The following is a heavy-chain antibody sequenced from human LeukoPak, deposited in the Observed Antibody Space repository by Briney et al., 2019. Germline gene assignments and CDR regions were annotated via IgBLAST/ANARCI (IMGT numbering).Heavy chain of an antibody. V-gene: IGHV3-9*01. CDR1: GFTFDDYA. D-gene: IGHD5-18*01. J-gene: IGHJ3*02. CDR3: ARARSSYGYGDAFDI. CDR2: ISWNSGSI. Sequence: GGSLRLSCAASGFTFDDYAMHWVRQAPGEGLEWVSGISWNSGSIGYADSVKGRFTISRDNAKKSLYLQMNSLRAEDTAVYYCARARSSYGYGDAFDIWGQGTMVTVSS.